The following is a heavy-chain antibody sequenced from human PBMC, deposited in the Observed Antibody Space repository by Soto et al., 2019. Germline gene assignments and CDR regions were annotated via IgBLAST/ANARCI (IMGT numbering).Heavy chain of an antibody. CDR2: ISAYNGNT. J-gene: IGHJ6*02. Sequence: ASVKVSCKASGYTFTSYGISWVRQAPGQGLEWMGWISAYNGNTNYAQKLQGRVTMTTDTSTSTAYMELRSLRSDDTAVYYCARVVGARTHYGMDVWGHGTTVTVSS. CDR3: ARVVGARTHYGMDV. D-gene: IGHD1-26*01. CDR1: GYTFTSYG. V-gene: IGHV1-18*01.